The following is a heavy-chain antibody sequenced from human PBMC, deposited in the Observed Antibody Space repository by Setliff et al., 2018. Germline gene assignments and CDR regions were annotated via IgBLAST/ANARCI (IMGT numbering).Heavy chain of an antibody. V-gene: IGHV1-69*10. CDR3: ATDHMPASGTSAFDI. CDR2: IIPILGIA. J-gene: IGHJ3*02. CDR1: GGTFSSYA. Sequence: SVKVSCKASGGTFSSYAISWVRQAPGQGLEWMGGIIPILGIADYAQKFQARVTMTTDESTSTAYMELSSLTSEDTAVYYCATDHMPASGTSAFDIWGQGTMVTVSS. D-gene: IGHD6-13*01.